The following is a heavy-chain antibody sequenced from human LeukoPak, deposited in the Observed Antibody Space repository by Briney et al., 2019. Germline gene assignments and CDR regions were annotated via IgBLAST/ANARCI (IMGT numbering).Heavy chain of an antibody. CDR2: INPSGGST. CDR3: ARVGRHWNEPRGAFDI. Sequence: GSSVKVSCKASGYTFTSYYMHWVRQAPGQGLEWMGIINPSGGSTSYAQKFQGRVTMTRDTSTSTVYMDLSSLRSEDTAVYYCARVGRHWNEPRGAFDIWGQGTMVTVSS. D-gene: IGHD1-1*01. CDR1: GYTFTSYY. J-gene: IGHJ3*02. V-gene: IGHV1-46*01.